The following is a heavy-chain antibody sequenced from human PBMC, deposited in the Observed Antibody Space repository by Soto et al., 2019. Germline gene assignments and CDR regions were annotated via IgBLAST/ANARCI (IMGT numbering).Heavy chain of an antibody. Sequence: SGPTLVKPTQTLTLTCTFSGFSLSTSGVGVGWIRQPPGKALEWLALIYWNDDKRYSPSLKSRLTITKDTSKNQVVLTMTNMDPVDTATYYCARVRRGYSYGPTVAFDIWGQGTMVTVSS. J-gene: IGHJ3*02. CDR1: GFSLSTSGVG. CDR2: IYWNDDK. V-gene: IGHV2-5*01. D-gene: IGHD5-18*01. CDR3: ARVRRGYSYGPTVAFDI.